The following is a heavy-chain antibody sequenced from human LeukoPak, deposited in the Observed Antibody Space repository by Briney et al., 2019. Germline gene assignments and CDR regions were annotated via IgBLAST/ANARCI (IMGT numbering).Heavy chain of an antibody. Sequence: SETLSLTCAVSGGSISSGGYSWSWIRQPPGKGLEWIGYMYHSGNTFYNPSLMSRVTISVDTSKNQFSLKLSSVTAADTAVYYCARLGSLRYFAPGPDYWGQGTLVTVSS. D-gene: IGHD3-9*01. V-gene: IGHV4-30-2*01. CDR2: MYHSGNT. CDR3: ARLGSLRYFAPGPDY. J-gene: IGHJ4*02. CDR1: GGSISSGGYS.